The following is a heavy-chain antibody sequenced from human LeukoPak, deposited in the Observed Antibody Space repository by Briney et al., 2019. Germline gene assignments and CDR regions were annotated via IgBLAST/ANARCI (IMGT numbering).Heavy chain of an antibody. V-gene: IGHV3-7*01. CDR2: IKEDGRQK. CDR1: GFTFSTYW. J-gene: IGHJ4*02. D-gene: IGHD3-3*01. CDR3: ARLRSGYYSDY. Sequence: GGSLRLSCAASGFTFSTYWMSWVRQAPGKGLEWVANIKEDGRQKYYVDSVKGRFTISKDNAKNSLYLQMNRLRAEDTAVYYCARLRSGYYSDYWGQGTLVTVSS.